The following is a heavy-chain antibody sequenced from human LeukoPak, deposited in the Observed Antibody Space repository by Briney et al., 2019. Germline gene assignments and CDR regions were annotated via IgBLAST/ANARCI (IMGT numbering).Heavy chain of an antibody. J-gene: IGHJ4*02. V-gene: IGHV1-2*02. CDR2: INPNSGGT. D-gene: IGHD4-23*01. Sequence: ASVKVCCKASGYTFTGYYMHWVRQAPGQGLEWMGWINPNSGGTNYAQKFQGRVTMTRDTSISTAYMELSRLRSDDTAVYYCARLDYGGHPLRYWGQGTLVTVSS. CDR3: ARLDYGGHPLRY. CDR1: GYTFTGYY.